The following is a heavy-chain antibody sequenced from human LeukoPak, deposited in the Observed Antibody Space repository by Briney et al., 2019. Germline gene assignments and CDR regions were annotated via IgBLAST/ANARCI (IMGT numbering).Heavy chain of an antibody. CDR2: IIPVFATT. Sequence: SVKVSCKPSGGTFSTYGISWVRQAPGQGLEWMGGIIPVFATTNYAQKFQDRVTITADKSTSTAYLELNSLRSEDTAVYYCARDQSGEWELLSGWWFDPWGQGTLVTVSS. J-gene: IGHJ5*02. CDR3: ARDQSGEWELLSGWWFDP. CDR1: GGTFSTYG. V-gene: IGHV1-69*06. D-gene: IGHD1-26*01.